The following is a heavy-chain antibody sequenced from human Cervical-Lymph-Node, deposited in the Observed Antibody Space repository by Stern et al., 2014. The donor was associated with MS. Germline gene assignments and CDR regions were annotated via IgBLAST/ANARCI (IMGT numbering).Heavy chain of an antibody. CDR2: ISSSSSYI. V-gene: IGHV3-21*01. CDR1: GFTFSSYS. Sequence: EVHLVESGGGLVKPGGSLRLSCAASGFTFSSYSMNWVRQAPGKGLEWVSSISSSSSYIYYADSVKGRFTISRDNAKNSLYLQMNSLRAEDTAVYYCARVRVDCSSTSCYYYGMDVWGQGTTVTVSS. CDR3: ARVRVDCSSTSCYYYGMDV. D-gene: IGHD2-2*01. J-gene: IGHJ6*02.